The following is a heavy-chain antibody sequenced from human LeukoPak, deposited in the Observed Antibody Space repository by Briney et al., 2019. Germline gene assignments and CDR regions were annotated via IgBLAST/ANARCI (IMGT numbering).Heavy chain of an antibody. D-gene: IGHD2-8*01. J-gene: IGHJ4*02. CDR1: GYSISSGYY. V-gene: IGHV4-38-2*01. Sequence: SETLSLTCAVSGYSISSGYYWGWIRQPPGKGLEWIGSIYHSGSTYYNPPLKSRVTISVDTSKNQFSLKLSSVTAADTAVYYCARQYCTNGVCYFDYWGQGTLVTVSS. CDR2: IYHSGST. CDR3: ARQYCTNGVCYFDY.